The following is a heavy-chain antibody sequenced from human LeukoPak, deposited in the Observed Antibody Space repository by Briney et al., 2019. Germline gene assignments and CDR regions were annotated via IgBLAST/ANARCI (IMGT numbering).Heavy chain of an antibody. D-gene: IGHD6-19*01. CDR3: AKAVIGTGGYFQH. CDR2: ISSSGGST. V-gene: IGHV3-23*01. Sequence: GGSLRLSCAASGFTFSTYAMSWVRQAPGKGLEWVSAISSSGGSTYYADSVKGRFTISRDNSKNTLYLQMNRLRAEDTAVYYCAKAVIGTGGYFQHWGQGTLFTVSS. J-gene: IGHJ1*01. CDR1: GFTFSTYA.